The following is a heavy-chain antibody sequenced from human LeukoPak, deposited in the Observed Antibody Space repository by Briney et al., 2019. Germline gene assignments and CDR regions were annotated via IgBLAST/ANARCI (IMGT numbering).Heavy chain of an antibody. CDR2: VSGSGDGT. CDR3: AKERLGGNYGDYAVDY. CDR1: GITFTSYA. Sequence: GGSLRLSCAAYGITFTSYAMGWVRQAPGKGLEWVSSVSGSGDGTYYADSVKGRFTISRDNSKKTLDLHMDSLRAEDTAVYYCAKERLGGNYGDYAVDYWGQGTMVTVSS. J-gene: IGHJ4*02. D-gene: IGHD4-17*01. V-gene: IGHV3-23*01.